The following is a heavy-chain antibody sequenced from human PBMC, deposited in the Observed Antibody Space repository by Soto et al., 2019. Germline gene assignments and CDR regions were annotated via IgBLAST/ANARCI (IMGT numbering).Heavy chain of an antibody. D-gene: IGHD3-10*01. Sequence: GGSLILSCAASGFTFSSYGMHWVRQAPGKGLEWVAVIWYDGSNKYYADSVKGRFTISRDNSKNTLYLQMNSLRAEDTAVYYCARDRTMATMVREIDYWGQGTLVTVSS. V-gene: IGHV3-33*01. CDR2: IWYDGSNK. CDR1: GFTFSSYG. J-gene: IGHJ4*02. CDR3: ARDRTMATMVREIDY.